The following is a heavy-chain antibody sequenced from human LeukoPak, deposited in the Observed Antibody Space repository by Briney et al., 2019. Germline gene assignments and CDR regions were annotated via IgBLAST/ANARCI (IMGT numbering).Heavy chain of an antibody. CDR2: IYYSGST. V-gene: IGHV4-59*01. J-gene: IGHJ6*04. D-gene: IGHD2-15*01. CDR1: GGSISSYY. Sequence: PSETLSLTCTVSGGSISSYYWSWIRQPPGKGLEWIGYIYYSGSTNYNPSLKGRVTISVDTSKNQFSLKLSSVTAADTAVYYCARDRGWSGSGVDVWGKGTTVTVSS. CDR3: ARDRGWSGSGVDV.